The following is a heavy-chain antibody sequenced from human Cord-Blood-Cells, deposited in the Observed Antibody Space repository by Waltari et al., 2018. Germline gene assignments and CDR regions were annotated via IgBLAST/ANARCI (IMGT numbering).Heavy chain of an antibody. J-gene: IGHJ3*02. D-gene: IGHD3-16*01. CDR3: AWSMGDRNAFDI. CDR1: GYSLSRGYY. CDR2: IYHSGST. Sequence: QVQLQESGPGLVKPSATLSLTCTVSGYSLSRGYYWGWIRQPPGKGLEWIGSIYHSGSTYYNPSLKSRVTISVDTSKNQFSLKLSSVTAADTAVYYCAWSMGDRNAFDIWGQGTMVTVSS. V-gene: IGHV4-38-2*02.